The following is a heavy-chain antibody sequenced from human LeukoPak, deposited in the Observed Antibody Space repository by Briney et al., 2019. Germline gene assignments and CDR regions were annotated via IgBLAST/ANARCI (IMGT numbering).Heavy chain of an antibody. Sequence: PGGSLRLSCAAPGFTFSSYAMSWVRQAPGKGLEWVSAISGSGGSTYHADSVKGRFTISRDNSKNTLYLQMNSLRAEDTAVYYCAKSLDYYDSSGYSYWGQGTLVTVSS. D-gene: IGHD3-22*01. J-gene: IGHJ4*02. CDR2: ISGSGGST. CDR1: GFTFSSYA. V-gene: IGHV3-23*01. CDR3: AKSLDYYDSSGYSY.